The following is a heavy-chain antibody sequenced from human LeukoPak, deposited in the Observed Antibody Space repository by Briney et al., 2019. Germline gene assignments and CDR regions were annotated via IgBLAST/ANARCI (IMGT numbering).Heavy chain of an antibody. D-gene: IGHD3-16*01. V-gene: IGHV3-21*01. CDR2: ISSSSRYI. J-gene: IGHJ3*02. Sequence: GGSLRLSCAASGFTFSSYSMNWVRQAPGKGLEWVSSISSSSRYIYYADSVKGRFTISRDNAKNSLYLQMNSLRAEDTAVYYCARMIKDAFDIWGQGTMVTVSS. CDR3: ARMIKDAFDI. CDR1: GFTFSSYS.